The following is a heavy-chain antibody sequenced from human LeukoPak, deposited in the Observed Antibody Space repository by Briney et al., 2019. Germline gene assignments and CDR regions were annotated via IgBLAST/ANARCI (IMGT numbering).Heavy chain of an antibody. V-gene: IGHV3-30*18. D-gene: IGHD2-2*01. CDR2: ISYDGRNK. CDR3: AKGPLRGTAAAIDY. Sequence: GGSLRLSCAASGFTFNNYGMHWVRQAPGKGLEWVAVISYDGRNKHYPDSVKGRFTISRDISTDTLWLQMDSLRTENTAVYYCAKGPLRGTAAAIDYWGQGTLVTVSS. CDR1: GFTFNNYG. J-gene: IGHJ4*02.